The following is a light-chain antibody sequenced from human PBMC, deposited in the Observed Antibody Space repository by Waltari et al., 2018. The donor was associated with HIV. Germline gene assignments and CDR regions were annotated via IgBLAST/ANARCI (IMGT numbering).Light chain of an antibody. CDR1: QSVSSNY. CDR3: QQYGRSPPT. J-gene: IGKJ1*01. V-gene: IGKV3-20*01. CDR2: GAS. Sequence: EIVLTQSPGTLSLSPGERATLPCRASQSVSSNYLAWYQQKPGQAPRLLMFGASSRATGIADRFSGGGSGTDFTLTVTRLEPEDFAVYYCQQYGRSPPTFGQGTKVEIK.